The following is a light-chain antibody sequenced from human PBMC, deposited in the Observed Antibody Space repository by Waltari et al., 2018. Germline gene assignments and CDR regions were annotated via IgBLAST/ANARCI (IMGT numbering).Light chain of an antibody. Sequence: DIQMTQSPSSLSASVGDRVTITCRASQSISSYLIWYQQKPGKAPKLLIYAASSLQCGVPSRFSGSGSGTDFTLTISSLQPEDFATYYCQQSYSTPMYTFGQGTKLEIK. V-gene: IGKV1-39*01. J-gene: IGKJ2*01. CDR1: QSISSY. CDR3: QQSYSTPMYT. CDR2: AAS.